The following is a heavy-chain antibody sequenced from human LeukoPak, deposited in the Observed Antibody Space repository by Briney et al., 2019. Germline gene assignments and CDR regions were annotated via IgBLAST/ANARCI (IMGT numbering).Heavy chain of an antibody. D-gene: IGHD7-27*01. Sequence: SQTLSLTCTVSGGSFNRSGYYWGWIRQPPGKGLEWIGNIYYSGSTYYNPSLKSRVTISVDTSKNQFSLKLSSVTAADTAVYYCARLWGFDPWGQGTLVTVSS. V-gene: IGHV4-39*01. CDR2: IYYSGST. CDR3: ARLWGFDP. CDR1: GGSFNRSGYY. J-gene: IGHJ5*02.